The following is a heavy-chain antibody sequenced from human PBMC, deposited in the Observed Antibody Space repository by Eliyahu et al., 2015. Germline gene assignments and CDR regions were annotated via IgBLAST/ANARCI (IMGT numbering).Heavy chain of an antibody. Sequence: QVQLVQSGAEVKKPGASVKVSCKTSGYTFTHYGIGWVRQAPGQGLEWMGWISANNGDTNYAQNFQGRVTMTTDASTTTAYMEVRGLRSDDTAIYYCARDGVSGWPFDYWGQGTLVTVSS. CDR2: ISANNGDT. CDR3: ARDGVSGWPFDY. CDR1: GYTFTHYG. V-gene: IGHV1-18*01. J-gene: IGHJ4*02. D-gene: IGHD6-19*01.